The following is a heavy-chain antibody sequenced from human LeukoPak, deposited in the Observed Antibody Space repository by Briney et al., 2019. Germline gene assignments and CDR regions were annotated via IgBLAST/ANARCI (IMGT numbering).Heavy chain of an antibody. CDR3: AERGSIFGKKNWFDP. CDR2: ISYDGSNK. D-gene: IGHD3-10*02. CDR1: GFTFSSYG. Sequence: GRSLRLSCAASGFTFSSYGMHWVRQAPGKGLEWVAVISYDGSNKYYADSVKGRFTISRDNSKNTLYLQMNSLRAEDTAVYYCAERGSIFGKKNWFDPWGQGTLVTVSS. V-gene: IGHV3-30*18. J-gene: IGHJ5*02.